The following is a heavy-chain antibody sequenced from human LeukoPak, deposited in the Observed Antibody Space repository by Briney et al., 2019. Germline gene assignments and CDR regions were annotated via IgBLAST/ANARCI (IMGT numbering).Heavy chain of an antibody. Sequence: PSETLSLTCTVSGGSISSYYWSWIRQPPGKGLEWIGYIYYSGSTNYNPSLKSRVTISVDTSKNQFSLKLSSVTAADTAVYYCARARWLQGGEAFDIWGQGTMVTVSS. D-gene: IGHD5-24*01. CDR3: ARARWLQGGEAFDI. V-gene: IGHV4-59*01. J-gene: IGHJ3*02. CDR1: GGSISSYY. CDR2: IYYSGST.